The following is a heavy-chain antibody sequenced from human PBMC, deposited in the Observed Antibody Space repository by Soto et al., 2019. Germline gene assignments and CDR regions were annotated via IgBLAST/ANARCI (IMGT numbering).Heavy chain of an antibody. CDR2: IYYTGST. V-gene: IGHV4-39*01. CDR1: GGSISSSSYC. D-gene: IGHD3-10*01. CDR3: AKSNSGSYSFDY. J-gene: IGHJ4*02. Sequence: KPSETLSLTCAVSGGSISSSSYCWAGIRQPPGKGLEWIANIYYTGSTYYNPSLGGRVTISIDTSKDQFSLKLGSVTAADTAVYYCAKSNSGSYSFDYWGQGTLVTVSS.